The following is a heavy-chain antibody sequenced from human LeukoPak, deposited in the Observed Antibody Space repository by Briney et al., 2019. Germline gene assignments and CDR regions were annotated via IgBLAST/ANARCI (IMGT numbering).Heavy chain of an antibody. Sequence: GGSLRLSCAASGFTFSSYGMNWVRQAAGKGLEWVAVIWYEGSNNHYADSVKGRFTVSRDNSKNTLYLQMSSLRVEDTAVYYCAGRDSSFDYWGQGTLVTVSS. J-gene: IGHJ4*02. CDR1: GFTFSSYG. V-gene: IGHV3-33*01. CDR3: AGRDSSFDY. CDR2: IWYEGSNN.